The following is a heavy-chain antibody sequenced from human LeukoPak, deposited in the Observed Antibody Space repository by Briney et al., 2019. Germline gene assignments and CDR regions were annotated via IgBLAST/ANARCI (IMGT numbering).Heavy chain of an antibody. Sequence: GGSLRLSCVASGFTFSSNWMSWVRQAPGKGLEWVSSISSSSSYIYYADSVKGRFTISRDNAKNSLYLQMNSLRAEDTAVYYCARGSGGLDYWGQGTLVTVSS. D-gene: IGHD3-10*01. CDR1: GFTFSSNW. V-gene: IGHV3-21*01. CDR2: ISSSSSYI. J-gene: IGHJ4*02. CDR3: ARGSGGLDY.